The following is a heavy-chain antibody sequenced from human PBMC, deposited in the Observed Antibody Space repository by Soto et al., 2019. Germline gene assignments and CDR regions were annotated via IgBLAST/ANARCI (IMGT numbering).Heavy chain of an antibody. CDR3: ARFYRSTIDY. J-gene: IGHJ4*02. CDR1: GGFIISYY. CDR2: IYYSGST. Sequence: SETLSLTCTVSGGFIISYYWSWIRQPPWKGLEWIGYIYYSGSTNYNPSLKSRITISIDTSKNQFSLKLSSVTAADAALYYCARFYRSTIDYWCKGTLVTGSS. V-gene: IGHV4-59*08. D-gene: IGHD6-13*01.